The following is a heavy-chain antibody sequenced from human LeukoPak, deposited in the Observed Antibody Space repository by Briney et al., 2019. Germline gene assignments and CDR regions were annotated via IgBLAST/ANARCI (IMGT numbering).Heavy chain of an antibody. CDR2: IYHSGST. D-gene: IGHD5-12*01. Sequence: PSETLSLTCTVSGGSISSGGYSWSWIRQPPGKGLEWIGYIYHSGSTYYNPSLKSRVTISVDRSKNQFSLKLSSVTAADTAVYYCARALSGWLHQYYFDYWGQGTLVTVSS. J-gene: IGHJ4*02. V-gene: IGHV4-30-2*01. CDR3: ARALSGWLHQYYFDY. CDR1: GGSISSGGYS.